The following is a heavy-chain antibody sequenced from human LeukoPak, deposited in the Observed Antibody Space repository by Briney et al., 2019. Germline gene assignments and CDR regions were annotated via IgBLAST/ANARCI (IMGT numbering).Heavy chain of an antibody. CDR3: ARGPIIDIVVIPAAADYYHMDV. CDR2: ISAYNGNT. V-gene: IGHV1-18*01. CDR1: GYTFTSYG. J-gene: IGHJ6*03. Sequence: ASVKVSCKAAGYTFTSYGISWVRQAPGQGLEWMGWISAYNGNTNYAQKLQGRVTMTTDTSTSTAYMELRSLRSDDTAVYYCARGPIIDIVVIPAAADYYHMDVWGKGTTVTVSS. D-gene: IGHD2-2*01.